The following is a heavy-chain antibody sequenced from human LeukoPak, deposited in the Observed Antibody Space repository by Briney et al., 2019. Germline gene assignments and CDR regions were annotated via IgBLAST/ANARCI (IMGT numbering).Heavy chain of an antibody. CDR3: ALGGSVVAATTRITMIVVVTGVDAFDI. J-gene: IGHJ3*02. CDR2: INPSGGST. D-gene: IGHD3-22*01. CDR1: GYTFTSYY. Sequence: ASVKVSCKASGYTFTSYYMHWVRQAPGQGLEWMGTINPSGGSTSYAQKFQGRVTMTRDTSTSTVYMELSSLRSEDTAVYYCALGGSVVAATTRITMIVVVTGVDAFDIWGQGTMVTVSS. V-gene: IGHV1-46*03.